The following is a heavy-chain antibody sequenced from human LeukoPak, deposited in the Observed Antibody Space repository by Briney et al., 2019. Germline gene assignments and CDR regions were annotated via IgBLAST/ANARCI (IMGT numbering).Heavy chain of an antibody. D-gene: IGHD1-26*01. V-gene: IGHV1-69*13. CDR1: GYTFTTYI. J-gene: IGHJ4*02. Sequence: SVKVSCKASGYTFTTYIISWVRQAPGQGLEWMGGIIPISGTTNYAQKFQDRITVTADASTSTAYMEFSSLRSDDTAVYYCAKDQKYSGSSYYFDYWGQGTLVTVSS. CDR3: AKDQKYSGSSYYFDY. CDR2: IIPISGTT.